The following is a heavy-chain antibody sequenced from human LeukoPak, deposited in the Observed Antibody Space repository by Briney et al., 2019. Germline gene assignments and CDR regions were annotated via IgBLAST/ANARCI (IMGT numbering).Heavy chain of an antibody. CDR1: GYTFTGYY. CDR2: INPNSGGT. CDR3: ARGLGAYSSSSWVRGYYYYGMDV. V-gene: IGHV1-2*02. D-gene: IGHD6-13*01. J-gene: IGHJ6*02. Sequence: ASVKVSCKASGYTFTGYYMHWVRQAPGQGLEWMGWINPNSGGTNYAQKFQGRVTMTRDTSISTAYMELSRLRSDDTAVYYCARGLGAYSSSSWVRGYYYYGMDVWGQGTTVTVSS.